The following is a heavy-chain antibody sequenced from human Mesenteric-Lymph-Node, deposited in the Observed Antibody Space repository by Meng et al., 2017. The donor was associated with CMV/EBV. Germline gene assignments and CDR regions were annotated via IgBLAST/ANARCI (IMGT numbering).Heavy chain of an antibody. CDR1: GFTFSSYA. J-gene: IGHJ4*02. D-gene: IGHD3-3*01. CDR2: ISGSGGST. Sequence: GESLKISCAASGFTFSSYAMSWVRQAPGKGLEWVSAISGSGGSTYYADSVKGRFTISRDNSKNTLYLQMNSLRAEDTAVYYCAKMGLGFLEWFDYWGQGTLVTVSS. V-gene: IGHV3-23*01. CDR3: AKMGLGFLEWFDY.